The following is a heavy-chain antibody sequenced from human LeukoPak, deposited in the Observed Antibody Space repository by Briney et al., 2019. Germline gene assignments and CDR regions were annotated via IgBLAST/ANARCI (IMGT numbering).Heavy chain of an antibody. J-gene: IGHJ6*02. CDR2: IIPIFGTA. CDR1: GGTFSSYT. D-gene: IGHD6-6*01. V-gene: IGHV1-69*13. CDR3: ARGRYSSSINSMDV. Sequence: APVKVSCKASGGTFSSYTISWVRQAPGQGLEWMGGIIPIFGTANYAQKFQGRVTITADESTSTAYMELSSLRSEDTAVYYCARGRYSSSINSMDVWGQGTTVTVSS.